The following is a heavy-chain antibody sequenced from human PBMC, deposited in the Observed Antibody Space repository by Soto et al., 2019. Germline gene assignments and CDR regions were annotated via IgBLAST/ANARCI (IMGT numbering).Heavy chain of an antibody. V-gene: IGHV1-2*04. CDR3: AREGSAPYYYYGMDV. Sequence: GASVKVSCKASGYTFTGYYMHWVRQAPGQGLEWMGWINPNSGGTNYAQKFQGWVTMTRDTSISTAYMELSRLRSDDTAVYYCAREGSAPYYYYGMDVWGQGTTVTVSS. CDR2: INPNSGGT. J-gene: IGHJ6*02. D-gene: IGHD6-19*01. CDR1: GYTFTGYY.